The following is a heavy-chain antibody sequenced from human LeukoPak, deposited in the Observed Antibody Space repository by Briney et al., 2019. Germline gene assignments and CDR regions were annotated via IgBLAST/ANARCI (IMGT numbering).Heavy chain of an antibody. CDR3: ARGRVDGPDRVLRFLEWLKNLDYYYYYMDV. V-gene: IGHV4-39*01. J-gene: IGHJ6*03. CDR2: IYYSGST. Sequence: SETLSLTCTVSGGSVSSSIYYWGWIRQPPGKGLEWIGSIYYSGSTSYNPSLKSRVTISVDTSKNQFSLKLTSVTAADTAVYYCARGRVDGPDRVLRFLEWLKNLDYYYYYMDVWGKGTTVTVSS. D-gene: IGHD3-3*01. CDR1: GGSVSSSIYY.